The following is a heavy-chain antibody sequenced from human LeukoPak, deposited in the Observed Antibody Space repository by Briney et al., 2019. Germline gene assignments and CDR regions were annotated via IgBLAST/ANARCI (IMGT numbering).Heavy chain of an antibody. D-gene: IGHD6-19*01. Sequence: GGSLRLSCAASGLTFSNAWMSWVRQAPGKGLEWGGRIKSKTDGGTTDYAAPVTGRFTISRDDSKNTLYLQVNSLKTEDTAVYYCATANRAYSGGWASDYWGQGTLVAVSS. CDR2: IKSKTDGGTT. CDR1: GLTFSNAW. V-gene: IGHV3-15*01. J-gene: IGHJ4*02. CDR3: ATANRAYSGGWASDY.